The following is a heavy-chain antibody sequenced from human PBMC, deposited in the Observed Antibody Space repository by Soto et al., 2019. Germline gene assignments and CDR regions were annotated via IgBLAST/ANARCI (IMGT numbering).Heavy chain of an antibody. V-gene: IGHV4-4*02. Sequence: QVQLQESGPGLVKPSGTLSLTCAVSSGSISSSNWWSWVRQPPGKGLEWIGEIYHSGSTNYNPSHESRVTISVDTPKDQFTLKLSSVTAADTAVYYCARRYSSSWYTRNAFDIWGQGTMVTVSS. D-gene: IGHD6-13*01. CDR1: SGSISSSNW. J-gene: IGHJ3*02. CDR3: ARRYSSSWYTRNAFDI. CDR2: IYHSGST.